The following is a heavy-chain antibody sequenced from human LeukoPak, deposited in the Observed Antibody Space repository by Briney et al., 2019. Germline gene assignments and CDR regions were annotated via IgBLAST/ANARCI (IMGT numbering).Heavy chain of an antibody. CDR1: GFTFSSYA. J-gene: IGHJ4*02. V-gene: IGHV3-30*01. CDR2: ISYDGSNK. Sequence: GGSLRLSCAASGFTFSSYAMHWFRQAPGKGLEWVAVISYDGSNKYYADSVKGRFTISRDNSKNTLYLQMNSLRAEDTAVYYCARVTTTGNFDYWGQGTLVTVSS. CDR3: ARVTTTGNFDY. D-gene: IGHD4-17*01.